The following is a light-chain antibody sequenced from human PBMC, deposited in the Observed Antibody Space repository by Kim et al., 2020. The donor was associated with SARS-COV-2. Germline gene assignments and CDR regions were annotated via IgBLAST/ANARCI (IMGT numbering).Light chain of an antibody. CDR1: QDIRND. Sequence: ASVRDRVTITYRASQDIRNDLGWYQQNPGRAPKRLIYGASSLQSGVPSRFSGSGSGTEFTLTISSLQPEDFATYFCLQHNTYPITFGQGTRLEIK. V-gene: IGKV1-17*01. CDR3: LQHNTYPIT. J-gene: IGKJ5*01. CDR2: GAS.